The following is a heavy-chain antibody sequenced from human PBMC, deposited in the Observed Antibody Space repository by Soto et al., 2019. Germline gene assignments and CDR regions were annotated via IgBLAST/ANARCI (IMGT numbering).Heavy chain of an antibody. J-gene: IGHJ4*02. Sequence: SETLSLTCAVFGGSFSGYYWSWFRQPPGKGLEWIGEINHRESTNYNPSLESRVTILLDTSKIQFSLKLVSVTAADTAVYYCARGRITVTTNFDYWGQGTLVTVYS. D-gene: IGHD4-17*01. CDR3: ARGRITVTTNFDY. CDR1: GGSFSGYY. CDR2: INHREST. V-gene: IGHV4-34*01.